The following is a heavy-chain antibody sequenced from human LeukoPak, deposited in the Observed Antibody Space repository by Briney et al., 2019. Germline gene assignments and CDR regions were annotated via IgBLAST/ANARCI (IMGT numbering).Heavy chain of an antibody. CDR2: IYTSGST. CDR3: ARDRMIFGVVMTDY. Sequence: PSETLSLTCTVSGGSISSYYWSWIRQPAGKGLGWIGRIYTSGSTNYNPSLKSRVTMSVDTSKNQFSLKLSSVTAADTAVYYCARDRMIFGVVMTDYWGQGTLVTVSS. V-gene: IGHV4-4*07. D-gene: IGHD3-3*01. J-gene: IGHJ4*02. CDR1: GGSISSYY.